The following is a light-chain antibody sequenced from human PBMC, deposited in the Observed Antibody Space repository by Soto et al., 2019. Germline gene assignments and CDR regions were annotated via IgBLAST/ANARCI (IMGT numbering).Light chain of an antibody. CDR2: KAS. CDR1: QSISSW. CDR3: QQYESHSPVT. Sequence: DIQMTQSPSTLSASLGDTVTITCRASQSISSWLAWYQQKPGQAPKLLIYKASTLESGVPSRFSGSGSGTDFTLTITSLQPDDFASYYCQQYESHSPVTFGAGTKVEIK. V-gene: IGKV1-5*03. J-gene: IGKJ4*01.